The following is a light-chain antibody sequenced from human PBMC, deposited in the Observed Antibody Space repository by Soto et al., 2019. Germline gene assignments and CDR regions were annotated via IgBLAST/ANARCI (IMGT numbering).Light chain of an antibody. CDR1: SSDVGGYNY. V-gene: IGLV2-14*01. J-gene: IGLJ1*01. CDR2: DVS. CDR3: SSYTTSNTRQIV. Sequence: QSALTQPASVSGSPRQSITISSTGTSSDVGGYNYVSWYQQHPGKAPKFMIYDVSNRPSGVSNRFSGSKSGNTASLTISGLQAEDEADYYCSSYTTSNTRQIVFGTGTKVTVL.